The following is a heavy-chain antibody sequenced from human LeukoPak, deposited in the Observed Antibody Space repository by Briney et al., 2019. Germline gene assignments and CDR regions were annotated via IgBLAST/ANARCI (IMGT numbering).Heavy chain of an antibody. CDR3: GKEKGTSFDM. J-gene: IGHJ1*01. Sequence: PGGSLRLSCAASGFTFSSYEMNWVRQAPGKGLEWVSYISSSGSTIYYADSVKGRFTISRDNAKNSLYLQMNSLRAEDTAVYYFGKEKGTSFDMGGRGAVVTVS. CDR1: GFTFSSYE. CDR2: ISSSGSTI. D-gene: IGHD3-9*01. V-gene: IGHV3-48*03.